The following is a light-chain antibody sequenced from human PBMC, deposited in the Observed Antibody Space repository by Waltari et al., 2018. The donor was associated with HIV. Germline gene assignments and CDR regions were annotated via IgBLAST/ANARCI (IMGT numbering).Light chain of an antibody. J-gene: IGLJ2*01. Sequence: SYVLTQPPSVSVAPGQTARITCGGNNIGSKSGHWYQQKPGQAPVLVVNDDTDRPSGIPERFSGSNSGNTATLTISRVEVGDEADYYCQVWDSSSDQSRVVFGGGTELTVL. CDR1: NIGSKS. CDR3: QVWDSSSDQSRVV. V-gene: IGLV3-21*02. CDR2: DDT.